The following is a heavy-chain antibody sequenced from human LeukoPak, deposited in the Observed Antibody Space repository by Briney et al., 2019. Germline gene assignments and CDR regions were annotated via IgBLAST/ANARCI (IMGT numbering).Heavy chain of an antibody. CDR2: IYDSGST. Sequence: MPSETLSLTCTVSGGSIRSSYYYWGWIRQPPGKGLEWIGSIYDSGSTYYNPSLKSRVTISVDTSKNQFSLKLSSVTAADTAVYYCARYYGSGRTNWFDPWGQGTLVTVSS. V-gene: IGHV4-39*07. J-gene: IGHJ5*02. D-gene: IGHD3-10*01. CDR1: GGSIRSSYYY. CDR3: ARYYGSGRTNWFDP.